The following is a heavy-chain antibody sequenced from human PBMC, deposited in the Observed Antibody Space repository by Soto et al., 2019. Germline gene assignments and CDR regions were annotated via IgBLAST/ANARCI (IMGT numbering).Heavy chain of an antibody. CDR3: ARGRGIGFSSTWNIYWYYNMDV. CDR1: GGTFSDYA. Sequence: QVQLVQSGAEVRKSGSSVKVSCKAAGGTFSDYALSWVRQAPGQGLEWMGGFIPMFATTNYAQKFQGRVTITADDSATTAHMELSSLKSEYTAVYYCARGRGIGFSSTWNIYWYYNMDVWGQGTTVTVSS. V-gene: IGHV1-69*01. CDR2: FIPMFATT. J-gene: IGHJ6*02. D-gene: IGHD6-13*01.